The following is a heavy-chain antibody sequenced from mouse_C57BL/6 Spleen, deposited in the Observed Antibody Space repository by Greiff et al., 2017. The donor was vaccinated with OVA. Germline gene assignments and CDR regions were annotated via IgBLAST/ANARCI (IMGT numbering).Heavy chain of an antibody. J-gene: IGHJ4*01. D-gene: IGHD1-1*01. CDR2: IHPNSGST. CDR1: GYTFTSYW. Sequence: QVQLQQPGAELVKPGASVKLSCKASGYTFTSYWMHWVKQRPGQGLEWIGMIHPNSGSTNYNEKFKSKATLTVDKSSSTAYMQLSSLTSEDSAVYYCARDCTTVVATGAMDYWGQGTSVTVSS. V-gene: IGHV1-64*01. CDR3: ARDCTTVVATGAMDY.